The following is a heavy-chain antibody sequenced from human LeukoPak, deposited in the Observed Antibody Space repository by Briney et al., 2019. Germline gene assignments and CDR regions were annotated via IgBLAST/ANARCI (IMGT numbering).Heavy chain of an antibody. D-gene: IGHD6-19*01. V-gene: IGHV4-59*08. J-gene: IGHJ4*02. CDR3: AKWIAVAGTTYYFDY. CDR1: GGSISSYY. CDR2: IYYSGST. Sequence: SETLSLTCTVSGGSISSYYWSWIRQPPGKGLEWIGYIYYSGSTNYNPSLKSRVTISVDTSKNQFSLKVSSVTAADTAVYYCAKWIAVAGTTYYFDYWGQGALVTVSS.